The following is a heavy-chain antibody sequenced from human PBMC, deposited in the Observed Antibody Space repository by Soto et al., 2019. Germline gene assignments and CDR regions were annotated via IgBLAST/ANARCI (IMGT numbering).Heavy chain of an antibody. Sequence: QVQLVQSGAEVKKPGASVKVSCKASGYTFTSYGISWVRQAPGQGLEWMGWISAYNGNTNYAQKLQGRVTMTTDTSTSTAYMELGGLRADDTAVYYCARDWDPGSGLSYWYFDLWGRGTLVTVSS. CDR1: GYTFTSYG. CDR3: ARDWDPGSGLSYWYFDL. CDR2: ISAYNGNT. J-gene: IGHJ2*01. V-gene: IGHV1-18*01. D-gene: IGHD6-19*01.